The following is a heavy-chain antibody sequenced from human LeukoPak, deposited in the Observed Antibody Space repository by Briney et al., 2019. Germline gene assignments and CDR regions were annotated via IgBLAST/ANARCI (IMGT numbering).Heavy chain of an antibody. Sequence: GGSLRLSCAASGFTFSSYSMNWVRQAPGKGLEWVSSISSSSSYIYYADSVKGRFTISRDNAKNSLYLQMNSLRAEDTAVYYCARDRGGLNYDFWSGPLGYYYYMDVWGKGTTVTVSS. V-gene: IGHV3-21*01. D-gene: IGHD3-3*01. J-gene: IGHJ6*03. CDR2: ISSSSSYI. CDR3: ARDRGGLNYDFWSGPLGYYYYMDV. CDR1: GFTFSSYS.